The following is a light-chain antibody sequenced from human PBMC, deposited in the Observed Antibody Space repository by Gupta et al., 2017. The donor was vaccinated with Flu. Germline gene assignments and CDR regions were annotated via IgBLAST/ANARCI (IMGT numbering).Light chain of an antibody. Sequence: INIACTGTSSALGGYKYVSWYQQHPGKAPKLLIYDVSKRPAGVSNRFSGSKSDNTAALTSSGLQTEDEAEYYCSSYTSSTSLVVFGGGTRLTVL. J-gene: IGLJ2*01. CDR3: SSYTSSTSLVV. CDR2: DVS. V-gene: IGLV2-14*04. CDR1: SSALGGYKY.